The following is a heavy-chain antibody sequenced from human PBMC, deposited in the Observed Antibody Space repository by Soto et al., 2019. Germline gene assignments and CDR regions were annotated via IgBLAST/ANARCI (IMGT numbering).Heavy chain of an antibody. Sequence: QVQLVQSGAEVKKPGASVKVSCKASGYTFTSYGISWVRQAPGQGLEWMGWISAYNGNTNYAQKLQGRVTMTTDTSTSKAYMELRSLRSDDTAVYYCARDRSDIVVVVAVTDWFDPWGQGTLVTVSS. CDR1: GYTFTSYG. J-gene: IGHJ5*02. D-gene: IGHD2-15*01. V-gene: IGHV1-18*01. CDR2: ISAYNGNT. CDR3: ARDRSDIVVVVAVTDWFDP.